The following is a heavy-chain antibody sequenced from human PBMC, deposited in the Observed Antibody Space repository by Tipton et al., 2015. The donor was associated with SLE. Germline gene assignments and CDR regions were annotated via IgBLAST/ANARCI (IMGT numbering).Heavy chain of an antibody. CDR1: GGSISWSNYY. CDR2: IYYSGDT. D-gene: IGHD7-27*01. CDR3: ARESGDTGY. Sequence: TLSLTCTVSGGSISWSNYYWGWIRQPPGKGLEWIGSIYYSGDTYYNPSLKSRVTIFVDKSKNQFSLKLSSVTAADTAVYYCARESGDTGYWGQGTLVTVSS. J-gene: IGHJ4*02. V-gene: IGHV4-39*02.